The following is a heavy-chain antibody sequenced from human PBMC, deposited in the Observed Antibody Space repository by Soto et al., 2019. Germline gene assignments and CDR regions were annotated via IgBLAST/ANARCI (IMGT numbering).Heavy chain of an antibody. Sequence: SLRLSCAASGFTFDDYAMHWVRQAPGKGLEWVSGVNWNSGRIGYADSVKGRFTISRDNAKNSLYLQMNSLRAEDTALYYCAKSTGGTANGMGVWGQGTTVTVSS. D-gene: IGHD2-8*02. CDR2: VNWNSGRI. CDR3: AKSTGGTANGMGV. J-gene: IGHJ6*02. V-gene: IGHV3-9*01. CDR1: GFTFDDYA.